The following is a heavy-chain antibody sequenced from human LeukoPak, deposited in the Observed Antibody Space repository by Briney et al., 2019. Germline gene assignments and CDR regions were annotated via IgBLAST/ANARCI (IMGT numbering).Heavy chain of an antibody. CDR2: IYTSGST. D-gene: IGHD6-13*01. V-gene: IGHV4-61*02. J-gene: IGHJ3*02. Sequence: PPETLSLTCTVSGGSISSGSHYWSWIRQPAGKGLEWIGRIYTSGSTNYNPSLKSRLTISVDTSKNQFSLKLTSMTAADTAVYYCARQGYSSSWYEFRAFDIWGQGTMVTVFS. CDR1: GGSISSGSHY. CDR3: ARQGYSSSWYEFRAFDI.